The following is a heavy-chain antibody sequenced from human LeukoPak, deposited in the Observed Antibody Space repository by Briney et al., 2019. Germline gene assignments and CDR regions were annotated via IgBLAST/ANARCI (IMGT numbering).Heavy chain of an antibody. CDR1: GGSISSYY. V-gene: IGHV4-59*01. CDR3: ARVSLGTGTTAYYYYMDV. J-gene: IGHJ6*03. CDR2: IYYSGST. D-gene: IGHD3-16*02. Sequence: SETLSLTCTVSGGSISSYYWSWIRQPPGNGLEWIGYIYYSGSTNYNPSLKSRFTISVDTSTNQFSLKLSSVTAADTAVYYCARVSLGTGTTAYYYYMDVWGKGTTVTVSS.